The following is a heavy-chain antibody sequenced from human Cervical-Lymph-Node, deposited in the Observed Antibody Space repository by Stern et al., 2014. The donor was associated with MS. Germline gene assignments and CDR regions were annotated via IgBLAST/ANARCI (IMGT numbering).Heavy chain of an antibody. J-gene: IGHJ4*02. D-gene: IGHD2-8*01. Sequence: MQLVESGGAVVQPGGSLRLSCAASGFTFSSYGMHWVRQAPGKGLEWVTVISYDGNHTNYAPSVKGRFTITRENSKNTLHLQMNSVTPDDTAIYYCARDYEDTSMLFDHWGQGTLVTVSS. V-gene: IGHV3-30*03. CDR1: GFTFSSYG. CDR2: ISYDGNHT. CDR3: ARDYEDTSMLFDH.